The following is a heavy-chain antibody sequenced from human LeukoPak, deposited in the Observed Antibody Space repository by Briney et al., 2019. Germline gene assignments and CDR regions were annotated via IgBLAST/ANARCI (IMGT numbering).Heavy chain of an antibody. J-gene: IGHJ6*02. CDR3: ARDVMDV. V-gene: IGHV3-21*01. CDR2: IHPHSGAT. CDR1: GFFFSNYI. Sequence: GSLRLSCAGSGFFFSNYIIRWVRQAPGKGLEWVSSIHPHSGATDYADSVRGRFTISRDNAKNSLYLQMNNLRAEDTAIYYCARDVMDVWGQGTTVTVSS.